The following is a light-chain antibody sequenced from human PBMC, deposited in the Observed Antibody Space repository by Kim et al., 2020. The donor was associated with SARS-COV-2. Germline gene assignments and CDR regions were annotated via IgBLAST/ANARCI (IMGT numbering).Light chain of an antibody. V-gene: IGKV3-20*01. CDR2: DAS. CDR1: QSVSSGH. CDR3: QQYGSSP. Sequence: EIVLTQSPGTLSLSPEERATLSCRASQSVSSGHLAWFQQKPGQAPRVLIYDASRVTGIPDRFSGSGSGTDFTLTISRLEPEDSAVYYCQQYGSSPFGQGTKREI. J-gene: IGKJ2*01.